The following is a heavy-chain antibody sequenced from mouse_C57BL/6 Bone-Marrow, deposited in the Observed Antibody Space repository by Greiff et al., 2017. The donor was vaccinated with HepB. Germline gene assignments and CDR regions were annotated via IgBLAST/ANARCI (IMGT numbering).Heavy chain of an antibody. Sequence: EVQLQQSGPELVKPGASVKISCKASGYTFTDYYMNWVKQSHGKSLEWIGDINPNNGGTSYNQKFKGKATLTVDKSSSTAYMELRSLTSEDSAVYYCAREGELLWSDYWGQGTTLTVSS. D-gene: IGHD2-1*01. J-gene: IGHJ2*01. CDR3: AREGELLWSDY. CDR1: GYTFTDYY. CDR2: INPNNGGT. V-gene: IGHV1-26*01.